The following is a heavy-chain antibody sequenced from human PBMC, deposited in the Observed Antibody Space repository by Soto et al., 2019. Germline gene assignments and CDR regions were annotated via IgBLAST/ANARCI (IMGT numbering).Heavy chain of an antibody. CDR2: IYYSGST. D-gene: IGHD6-19*01. CDR3: ARDYGRLGYFDY. Sequence: QVQLQESGPGLVKPSQTLSLTCTVSGGSISSGGYYWSWIRQHPGKGLEWIGHIYYSGSTDNNPTLKSRXXIXIXXSKNQFSLKLSSVTAADTAVYYCARDYGRLGYFDYWGQGTLVTVSS. V-gene: IGHV4-31*03. J-gene: IGHJ4*02. CDR1: GGSISSGGYY.